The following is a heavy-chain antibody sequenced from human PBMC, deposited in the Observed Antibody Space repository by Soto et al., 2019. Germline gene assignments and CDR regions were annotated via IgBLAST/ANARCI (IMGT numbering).Heavy chain of an antibody. D-gene: IGHD2-15*01. CDR1: GGSISSGGYY. V-gene: IGHV4-31*03. Sequence: QVQLQESGPGLVKPSQTLSLTCTVSGGSISSGGYYWSWIRQHPGKGLEWIGYIYYSGSTYYNPSLKGRVPIPVDTSKTRFSLKLSFVPAADTAVYYCAGGVVAAGLQFDSWGQGTLVTVSS. CDR2: IYYSGST. CDR3: AGGVVAAGLQFDS. J-gene: IGHJ4*02.